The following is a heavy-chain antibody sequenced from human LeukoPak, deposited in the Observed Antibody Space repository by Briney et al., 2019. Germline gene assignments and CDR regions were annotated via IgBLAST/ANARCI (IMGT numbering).Heavy chain of an antibody. J-gene: IGHJ4*02. Sequence: SESLSLTCTVSGDSITSNYWSWIRQPPGKGLEWIGYLRYGGNTNHNSSLKSRITISLDTSENQFSLRLSSVTAADTAIYYCARESSTSQTNLFDYWGQGTLVTVSS. CDR1: GDSITSNY. CDR3: ARESSTSQTNLFDY. D-gene: IGHD6-6*01. V-gene: IGHV4-59*01. CDR2: LRYGGNT.